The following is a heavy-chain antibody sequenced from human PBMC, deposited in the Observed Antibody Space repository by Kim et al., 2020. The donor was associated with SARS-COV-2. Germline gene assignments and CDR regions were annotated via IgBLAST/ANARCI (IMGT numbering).Heavy chain of an antibody. CDR1: GFTVSSNY. D-gene: IGHD3-10*01. J-gene: IGHJ4*02. CDR2: IYSGGST. V-gene: IGHV3-53*01. Sequence: GGSLRLSCAASGFTVSSNYMSWVRQAPGKGLEWVSVIYSGGSTYYADSVKGRFTISRDNSKNTLYLQMNSLRAEDTAVYYCARGVPTPPLWFGELLRYWGQGTLVTVSS. CDR3: ARGVPTPPLWFGELLRY.